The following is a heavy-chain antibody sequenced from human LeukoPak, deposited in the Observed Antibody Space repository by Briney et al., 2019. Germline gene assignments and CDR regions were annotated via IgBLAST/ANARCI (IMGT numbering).Heavy chain of an antibody. Sequence: GASVKVSCKASGYIFTSHYIHWVRQAPGHRLEWIGIINPSGGSTNYAQKLQGRVTMTRDTSTSTVYMELSSLRSEDTAVYYCARDTDYGDDSWFDPWGQGTLVTVSS. CDR1: GYIFTSHY. D-gene: IGHD4-17*01. CDR3: ARDTDYGDDSWFDP. CDR2: INPSGGST. J-gene: IGHJ5*02. V-gene: IGHV1-46*04.